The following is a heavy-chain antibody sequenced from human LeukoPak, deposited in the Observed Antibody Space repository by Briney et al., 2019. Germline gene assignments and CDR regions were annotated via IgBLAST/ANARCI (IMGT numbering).Heavy chain of an antibody. Sequence: GGSLRLSCAASGFTFSTYWMHWVRQAPGKGLVWVARINPDGSITNYADSVKGRFTISRDSAKSTLYLQMNSLRADDTAVYYCIRSLIGSADFWGQGTLVAVSS. CDR2: INPDGSIT. CDR3: IRSLIGSADF. J-gene: IGHJ4*02. D-gene: IGHD3-10*01. CDR1: GFTFSTYW. V-gene: IGHV3-74*01.